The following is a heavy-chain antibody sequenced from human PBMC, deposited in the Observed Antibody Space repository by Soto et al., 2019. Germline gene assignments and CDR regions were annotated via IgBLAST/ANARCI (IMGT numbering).Heavy chain of an antibody. V-gene: IGHV4-39*01. Sequence: SETLSLTCTVSGGSISSSSYYWGWIRQPPGKGLEWIGSIYYSGSTYYNPSLKSRVTISVDTSKNQFSLKLSSVTAADTAVYYCARIATVTDYYYYYGMDVWGQGTTVTVSS. CDR3: ARIATVTDYYYYYGMDV. J-gene: IGHJ6*02. CDR2: IYYSGST. CDR1: GGSISSSSYY. D-gene: IGHD4-4*01.